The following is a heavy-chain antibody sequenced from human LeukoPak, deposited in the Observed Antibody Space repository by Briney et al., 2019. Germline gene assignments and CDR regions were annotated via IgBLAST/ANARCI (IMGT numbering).Heavy chain of an antibody. V-gene: IGHV5-51*01. CDR1: GYRFTSYW. D-gene: IGHD5-24*01. J-gene: IGHJ4*02. CDR2: IYPGDSDT. CDR3: ARSCRDGYRDFDY. Sequence: SGESLQISCKGSGYRFTSYWIGWVRQMPGKGLEWMGIIYPGDSDTRYSPSFQGQVTISADKSISTAYLQWSSLKASDTAMYYCARSCRDGYRDFDYWGQGTLVTVSS.